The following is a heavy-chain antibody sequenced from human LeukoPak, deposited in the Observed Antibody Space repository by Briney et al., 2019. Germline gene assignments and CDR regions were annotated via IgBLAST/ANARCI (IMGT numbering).Heavy chain of an antibody. CDR2: TIPILGIA. CDR1: GGTFSSYT. J-gene: IGHJ4*02. CDR3: ATSGIVGATLPVY. V-gene: IGHV1-69*02. D-gene: IGHD1-26*01. Sequence: VASVKVSCKASGGTFSSYTISWVRQAPGQGLEWMGRTIPILGIANYAQKFQGRVTITADKSTSTAYMELSSLRSEDTAVYYCATSGIVGATLPVYWGQGTLVTVSS.